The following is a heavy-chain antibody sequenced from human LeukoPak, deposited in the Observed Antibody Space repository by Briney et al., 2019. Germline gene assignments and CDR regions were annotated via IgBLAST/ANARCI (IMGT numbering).Heavy chain of an antibody. CDR2: ISSSSSTI. Sequence: GGSLRLSCAASGFTFSSYSMNWVRQAPGKGLEWVSYISSSSSTIYYADSVKGRFTISRDNAKNSLYLQMNSLRAEDTAVYYCARESMWSGATYFDYWGQGTLVTVSS. CDR1: GFTFSSYS. J-gene: IGHJ4*02. CDR3: ARESMWSGATYFDY. D-gene: IGHD1-26*01. V-gene: IGHV3-48*04.